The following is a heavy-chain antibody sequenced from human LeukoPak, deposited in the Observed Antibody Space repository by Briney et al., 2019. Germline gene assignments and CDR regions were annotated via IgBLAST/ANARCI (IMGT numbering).Heavy chain of an antibody. J-gene: IGHJ3*02. CDR3: ARDFGYYDSSGYLVGGGAFDI. D-gene: IGHD3-22*01. Sequence: SETLSLTCTVSGGSISSYYWSWIRQPPGKGLEWIGYIYYSGSTNYNPSLKSRVTISVDTSKNQFSLKLSSVTAADTAVYYCARDFGYYDSSGYLVGGGAFDIWGQGTMVTVSS. CDR1: GGSISSYY. V-gene: IGHV4-59*01. CDR2: IYYSGST.